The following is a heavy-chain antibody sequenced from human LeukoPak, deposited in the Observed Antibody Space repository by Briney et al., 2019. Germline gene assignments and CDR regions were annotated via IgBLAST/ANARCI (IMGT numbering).Heavy chain of an antibody. J-gene: IGHJ4*02. V-gene: IGHV5-51*01. D-gene: IGHD3-22*01. CDR2: IYPGDSDT. CDR1: GYSFTSYW. Sequence: GESLQISCKGSGYSFTSYWIGWVRQLPGKGLEWMGIIYPGDSDTRYSPSFQGQVTISADKSISTAYLQWSSLKASDTAMYYCARGSSGYYHNFDYWGQGTLVTVSS. CDR3: ARGSSGYYHNFDY.